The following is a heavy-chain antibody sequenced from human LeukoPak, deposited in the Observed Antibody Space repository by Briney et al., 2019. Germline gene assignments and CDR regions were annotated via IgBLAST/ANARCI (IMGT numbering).Heavy chain of an antibody. D-gene: IGHD5-18*01. CDR2: ITSSSSSI. CDR1: GFTFTSYG. J-gene: IGHJ4*02. V-gene: IGHV3-48*02. Sequence: GGSLRLSCAASGFTFTSYGIHWVRQAPGKGLEWVSCITSSSSSIYYADSVKGRFTISRDNAKNSLYLQMNSLRDEDTAVYYCARDDGTYRGYFDYWGQGTLVTVSS. CDR3: ARDDGTYRGYFDY.